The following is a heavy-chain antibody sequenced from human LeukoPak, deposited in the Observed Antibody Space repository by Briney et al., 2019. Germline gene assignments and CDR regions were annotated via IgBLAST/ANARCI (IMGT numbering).Heavy chain of an antibody. CDR1: GFTFSSYA. Sequence: PGGSLRLSCAASGFTFSSYAMHWVRQAPGKGLEWVAVISYDGSNKYYADSVKGRFTISRDNSKSTLYLQMNSLRGEDTAVYYCARAVDYWGQGTLVTVSS. CDR2: ISYDGSNK. CDR3: ARAVDY. J-gene: IGHJ4*02. V-gene: IGHV3-30*01.